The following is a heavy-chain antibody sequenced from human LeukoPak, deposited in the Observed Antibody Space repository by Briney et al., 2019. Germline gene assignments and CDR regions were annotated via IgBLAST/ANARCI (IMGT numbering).Heavy chain of an antibody. D-gene: IGHD3-10*01. V-gene: IGHV4-61*02. CDR2: IYTSGST. J-gene: IGHJ6*03. Sequence: SETLSLTCTVSGGSIRSGDYYWSWIRQPAGKGLEWIGRIYTSGSTNYNPSLKSRVTISVDTSKNQFSLKLSSVTAADTAVYYCSSGYYYYYYYMDVWGKGTTVTVSS. CDR3: SSGYYYYYYYMDV. CDR1: GGSIRSGDYY.